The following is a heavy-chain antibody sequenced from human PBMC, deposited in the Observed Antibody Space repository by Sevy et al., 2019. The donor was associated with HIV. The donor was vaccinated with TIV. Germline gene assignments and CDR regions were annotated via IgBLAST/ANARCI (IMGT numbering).Heavy chain of an antibody. CDR3: AREGCTRPNDY. Sequence: GGYLRLSCAASGFAFYDYSMSWIRQAPGKGLEWVATLSFGCGKIKYADSVKGRFTISRVNPKNSFYLQIDNLRVEDTALYYCAREGCTRPNDYWGQGTRVTVSS. V-gene: IGHV3-23*01. CDR2: LSFGCGKI. D-gene: IGHD2-8*01. CDR1: GFAFYDYS. J-gene: IGHJ4*02.